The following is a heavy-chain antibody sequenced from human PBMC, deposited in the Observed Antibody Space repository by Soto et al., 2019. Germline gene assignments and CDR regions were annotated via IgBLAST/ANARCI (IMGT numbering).Heavy chain of an antibody. CDR1: AGSIRSSDYY. CDR3: ATHRDDILPYLSWLDP. V-gene: IGHV4-39*01. J-gene: IGHJ5*02. D-gene: IGHD3-9*01. Sequence: SLTCTVSAGSIRSSDYYSGWIRQPPGTGLEWIGSVYYTGSTYYNPFLRSRLTISVDTSKNQFSLKLSSVTATDTAVYYCATHRDDILPYLSWLDPWGQGTLVTVTS. CDR2: VYYTGST.